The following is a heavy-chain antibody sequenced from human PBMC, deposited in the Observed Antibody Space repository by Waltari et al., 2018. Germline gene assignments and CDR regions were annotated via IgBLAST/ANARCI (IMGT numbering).Heavy chain of an antibody. Sequence: QVQLQQWGAGLLKPSETLSLTCAVYGGSFSGYYWSWIRQPPGKGLEWIGEINHSGSTNYNPSLKSRVNISVDTSKNQFALEPSSGTGAETAGDYWARGSDTIFGVADFGYLGQGTLVTGSS. CDR2: INHSGST. D-gene: IGHD3-3*01. CDR3: ARGSDTIFGVADFGY. V-gene: IGHV4-34*01. CDR1: GGSFSGYY. J-gene: IGHJ4*02.